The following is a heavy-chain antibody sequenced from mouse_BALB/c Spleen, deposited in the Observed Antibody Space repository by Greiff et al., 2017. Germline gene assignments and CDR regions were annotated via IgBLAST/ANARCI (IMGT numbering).Heavy chain of an antibody. CDR2: ISNGGGST. V-gene: IGHV5-12-2*01. CDR3: ARELSTMITTREDVWAY. CDR1: GFTFSSYT. J-gene: IGHJ3*01. D-gene: IGHD2-4*01. Sequence: EVNVEESGGGLVQPGGSLKLSCAASGFTFSSYTMSWVRQTPEKRLEWVAYISNGGGSTYYPDTVKGRFTISRDNAKNTLYLQMNSLKSEDTAMYYCARELSTMITTREDVWAYWGQGTLVTVSA.